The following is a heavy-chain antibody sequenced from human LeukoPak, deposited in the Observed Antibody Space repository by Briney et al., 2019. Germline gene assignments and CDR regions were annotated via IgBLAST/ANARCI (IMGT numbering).Heavy chain of an antibody. D-gene: IGHD4-17*01. V-gene: IGHV3-23*01. CDR2: ISGSGGST. CDR3: AKTPSSWMSVTTYSNY. Sequence: GGSLRLSCAASGFTFSSYAMSWVRQAPGKGLEWVSAISGSGGSTYYADSVKGRFTISRDNSKNTLYLQMNSLRAEDTAVYYCAKTPSSWMSVTTYSNYWGQGTLVTVSS. CDR1: GFTFSSYA. J-gene: IGHJ4*02.